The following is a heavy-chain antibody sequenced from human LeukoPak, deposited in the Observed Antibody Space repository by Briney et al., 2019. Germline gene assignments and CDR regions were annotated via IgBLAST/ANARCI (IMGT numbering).Heavy chain of an antibody. Sequence: ASVKVSCKASGYTFTGYYMHWVRQAPGQGLEWMGWINPNRGGTTYAQKFLGRVTMTRDTSISTAYMELSRLRSDDTAVYYCARDIWGYSYGPNWFDPWGQGTLVTVSS. CDR1: GYTFTGYY. V-gene: IGHV1-2*02. J-gene: IGHJ5*02. CDR2: INPNRGGT. D-gene: IGHD5-18*01. CDR3: ARDIWGYSYGPNWFDP.